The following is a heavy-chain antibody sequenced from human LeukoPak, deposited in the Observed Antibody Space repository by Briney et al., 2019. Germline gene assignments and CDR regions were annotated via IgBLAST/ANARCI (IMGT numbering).Heavy chain of an antibody. CDR3: AREYGSGRGNWFDP. D-gene: IGHD3-10*01. V-gene: IGHV1-69*04. J-gene: IGHJ5*02. CDR1: GGTFSSYA. Sequence: SEKVSCKASGGTFSSYAISWVRHAPGQGLEWMGRIIPILGIANYAQKCQGRVTITADKSTSTAYMELSSRRSEDTAVYYCAREYGSGRGNWFDPWGQGTLVTVSS. CDR2: IIPILGIA.